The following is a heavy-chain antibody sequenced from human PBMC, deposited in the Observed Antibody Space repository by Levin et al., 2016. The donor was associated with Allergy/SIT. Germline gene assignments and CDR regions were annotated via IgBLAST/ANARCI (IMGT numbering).Heavy chain of an antibody. V-gene: IGHV4-4*02. CDR1: GGSISSINW. CDR2: RHHDGRG. J-gene: IGHJ3*01. Sequence: GSLRLSCAVSGGSISSINWWSWVRQPPGKGLEWIGERHHDGRGNNNPSLKSRVTLPIDTSKDQFSLRLTSVTTADTAMYYCVGELDESLPSFTFWGQGTMVTVSS. CDR3: VGELDESLPSFTF. D-gene: IGHD1-1*01.